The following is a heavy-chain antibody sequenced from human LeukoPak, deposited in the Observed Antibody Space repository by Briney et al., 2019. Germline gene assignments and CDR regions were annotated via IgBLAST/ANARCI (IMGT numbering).Heavy chain of an antibody. CDR1: GDPISSGSYY. Sequence: PWETLSLSCTVSGDPISSGSYYWNWIPKPAVKGREWIERMYSNGSTNYNPSLKSRVTMSVDTSKNQFSLKLSSVAAADTAVYYCAREGLNMVRGVLPKEAWGWFDPWGQGTLVTVSS. J-gene: IGHJ5*02. V-gene: IGHV4-61*02. D-gene: IGHD3-10*01. CDR2: MYSNGST. CDR3: AREGLNMVRGVLPKEAWGWFDP.